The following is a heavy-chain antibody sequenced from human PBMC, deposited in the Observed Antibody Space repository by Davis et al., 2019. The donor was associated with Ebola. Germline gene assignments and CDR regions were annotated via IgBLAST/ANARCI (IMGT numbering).Heavy chain of an antibody. J-gene: IGHJ6*02. CDR3: ARLKTVTTVYYGMDV. CDR2: IDPSDSYT. Sequence: GESLKISCKGSGYSFTSYWIGWVRQMPGKGLEWMGRIDPSDSYTNYSPSFQGQVTISADKSIDTAYVQWGSLKASDTAMYYCARLKTVTTVYYGMDVWGQGTTVTVSS. D-gene: IGHD4-17*01. CDR1: GYSFTSYW. V-gene: IGHV5-10-1*04.